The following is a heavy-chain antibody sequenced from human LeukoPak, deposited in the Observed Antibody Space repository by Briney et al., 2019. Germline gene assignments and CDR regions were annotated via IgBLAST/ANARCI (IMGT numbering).Heavy chain of an antibody. V-gene: IGHV1-8*02. CDR3: ASTGYSSLYGMDV. Sequence: ASVKVSCKASGGTFSSYAISWVRQATGQGLEWMGWMNPNSGNTGYAQKFQGRVTMTRNTSISTAYMELSSLRSEDTAVYYCASTGYSSLYGMDVWGQGTTVTVSS. CDR1: GGTFSSYA. D-gene: IGHD6-13*01. J-gene: IGHJ6*02. CDR2: MNPNSGNT.